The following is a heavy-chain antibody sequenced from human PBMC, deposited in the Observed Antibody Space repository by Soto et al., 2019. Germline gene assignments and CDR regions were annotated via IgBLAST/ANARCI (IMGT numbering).Heavy chain of an antibody. V-gene: IGHV3-30*02. CDR2: MSYDGSDT. CDR3: TIVRVADSVLDH. CDR1: GFIFSNNG. Sequence: GGSLRLSCVGSGFIFSNNGMHWVRQTPGKGLEWVAFMSYDGSDTFYADFVKGRFSISRDNSKNTLFLHMSNLRTEDTAMYYCTIVRVADSVLDHWGQGTLVTVSS. J-gene: IGHJ5*02. D-gene: IGHD3-10*02.